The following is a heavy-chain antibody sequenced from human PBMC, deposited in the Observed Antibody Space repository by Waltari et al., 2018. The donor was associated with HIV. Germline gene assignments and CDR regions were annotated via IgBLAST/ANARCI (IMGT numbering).Heavy chain of an antibody. D-gene: IGHD5-12*01. J-gene: IGHJ6*02. V-gene: IGHV1-18*01. Sequence: QVQLVQSGAEVKKPGASVKVSCKASGYTFTSYGISWVRQAPGQGLEWMGWISAYNGNTNKAQKLRGRVTMTTDTATSTAYMELRSLRSDDTAVYYCARVGRGYDPGTYYYYGMDVWGQGTTVTVSS. CDR3: ARVGRGYDPGTYYYYGMDV. CDR2: ISAYNGNT. CDR1: GYTFTSYG.